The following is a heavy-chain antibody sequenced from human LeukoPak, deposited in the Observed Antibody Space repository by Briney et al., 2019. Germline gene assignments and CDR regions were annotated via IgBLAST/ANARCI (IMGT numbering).Heavy chain of an antibody. V-gene: IGHV3-21*01. CDR3: ARDDYYDNSLDY. J-gene: IGHJ4*02. D-gene: IGHD3-22*01. CDR2: ISSSSSYI. Sequence: GGSLRLSCAASGFTFSSYSINWVRQAPGKGLEWVSSISSSSSYIYYADSVKGRFTISRDNAKNSLYLQMNSLRAEDTAVYYCARDDYYDNSLDYWGQGTLVTVSS. CDR1: GFTFSSYS.